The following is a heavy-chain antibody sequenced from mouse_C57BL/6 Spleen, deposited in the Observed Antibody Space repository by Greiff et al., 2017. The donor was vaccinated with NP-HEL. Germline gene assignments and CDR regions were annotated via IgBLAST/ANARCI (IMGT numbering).Heavy chain of an antibody. D-gene: IGHD2-4*01. J-gene: IGHJ2*01. V-gene: IGHV5-9*01. CDR1: GFTFSSYT. CDR2: ISGGGGNT. CDR3: ARQGGLPYFDY. Sequence: EVKLMESGGGLVKPGGSLKLSCAASGFTFSSYTMSWVRQTPEKRLEWVATISGGGGNTYYPDSVKGRFTISRDNAKNTLYLQMSSLRSEDTALYYCARQGGLPYFDYWGQGTTLTVSS.